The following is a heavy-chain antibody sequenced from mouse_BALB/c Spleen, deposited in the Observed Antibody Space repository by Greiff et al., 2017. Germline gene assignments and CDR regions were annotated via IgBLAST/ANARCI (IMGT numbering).Heavy chain of an antibody. CDR1: GFTFSSFG. V-gene: IGHV5-17*02. D-gene: IGHD2-2*01. Sequence: EVKVVESGGGLVQPGGSRKLSCAASGFTFSSFGMHWVRQAPEKGLEWVAYISSGSSTIYYADTVKGRFTISRDNPKNTLFLQMTSLRSEDTAMYYCARGEGYDIYYAMDYWGQGTSVTVSS. CDR2: ISSGSSTI. CDR3: ARGEGYDIYYAMDY. J-gene: IGHJ4*01.